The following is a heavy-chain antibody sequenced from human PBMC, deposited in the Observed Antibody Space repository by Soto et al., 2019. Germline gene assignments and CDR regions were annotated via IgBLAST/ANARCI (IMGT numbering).Heavy chain of an antibody. CDR2: ISGSGGST. J-gene: IGHJ4*02. D-gene: IGHD3-22*01. CDR3: AKELDYYDSSGYYSPYYFDY. Sequence: EVQLLESGGGLVQPGGSLRLSCAASGFTFSSYAMSWVRQAPGKGLEWVSAISGSGGSTYYADSVKGRFTISRDNSKNTLYLQMNSLRAEDTAVYYCAKELDYYDSSGYYSPYYFDYWGQGTMVTVSS. CDR1: GFTFSSYA. V-gene: IGHV3-23*01.